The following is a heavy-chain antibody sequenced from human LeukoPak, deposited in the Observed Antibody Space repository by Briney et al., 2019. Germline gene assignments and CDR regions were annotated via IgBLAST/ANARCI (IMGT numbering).Heavy chain of an antibody. CDR2: INHSGST. J-gene: IGHJ6*03. D-gene: IGHD2-15*01. CDR1: GGSFSGYY. Sequence: SETLSLTCAVYGGSFSGYYWSWIRQPPGKGLEWIGEINHSGSTNYNPSLKSRVTISVDTSKNQFSLKLSSVTAADTAVYYCARGVAIPLFYYYYMDVWGEGTTVTVSS. V-gene: IGHV4-34*01. CDR3: ARGVAIPLFYYYYMDV.